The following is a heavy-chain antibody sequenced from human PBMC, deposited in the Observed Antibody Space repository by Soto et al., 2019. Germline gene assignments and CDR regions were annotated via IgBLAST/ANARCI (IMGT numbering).Heavy chain of an antibody. V-gene: IGHV3-30*18. D-gene: IGHD1-26*01. CDR1: GFTFSSYG. J-gene: IGHJ6*02. CDR2: ISYDGSNK. Sequence: GGSLRLSCAASGFTFSSYGMHWVRQAPGKGLEWVAVISYDGSNKYYADSVKGRFTISRDNSKNTLYLQMNSLRAEDTAVYYCAKSLKFELYGMDVWGQGTTVTVSS. CDR3: AKSLKFELYGMDV.